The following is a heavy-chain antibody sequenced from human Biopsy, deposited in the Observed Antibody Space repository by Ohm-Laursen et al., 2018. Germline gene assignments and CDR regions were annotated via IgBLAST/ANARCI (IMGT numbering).Heavy chain of an antibody. Sequence: SLRLSCSASGFTFHTYAMNWVRQAPGKGLEWVAGIDGAGSSTYYADSVKGRFTIFRDNPQKTVWLEMSSLRVEDTAVYYCAEGDWIYYFDNWGQGVPVTVSS. CDR2: IDGAGSST. V-gene: IGHV3-23*03. D-gene: IGHD2-21*02. CDR3: AEGDWIYYFDN. J-gene: IGHJ4*02. CDR1: GFTFHTYA.